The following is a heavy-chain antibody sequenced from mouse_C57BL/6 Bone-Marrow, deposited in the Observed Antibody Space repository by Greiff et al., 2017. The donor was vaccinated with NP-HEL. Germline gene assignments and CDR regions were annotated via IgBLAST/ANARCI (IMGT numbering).Heavy chain of an antibody. D-gene: IGHD2-3*01. Sequence: LVESGAELVKPGASVKLSCKASGYTFTEYTIHWVKQRSGQGLEWIGWFYPGSGSIKYNEKFKDKATLTADKSSSTVYMELSRLTSEDSAVYFCARHEEVIYDGYSGFAYWGQGTLVTVSA. V-gene: IGHV1-62-2*01. CDR2: FYPGSGSI. CDR1: GYTFTEYT. J-gene: IGHJ3*01. CDR3: ARHEEVIYDGYSGFAY.